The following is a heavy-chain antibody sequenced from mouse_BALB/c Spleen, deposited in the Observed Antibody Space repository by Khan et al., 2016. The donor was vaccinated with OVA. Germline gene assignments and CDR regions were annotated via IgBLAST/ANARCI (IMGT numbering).Heavy chain of an antibody. V-gene: IGHV5-9-3*01. Sequence: EVQLQESGGGLVKPGGSLKLSCAASGFTFSTYAMSWVRQTPEKRLEWVATLSSDGDYTYFPDNVTGRFTISRDNAKNTLCLQMTSLRSEDTAMYYCARSPYGNFAYWGQGTLVTVSA. CDR3: ARSPYGNFAY. D-gene: IGHD2-1*01. CDR1: GFTFSTYA. J-gene: IGHJ3*01. CDR2: LSSDGDYT.